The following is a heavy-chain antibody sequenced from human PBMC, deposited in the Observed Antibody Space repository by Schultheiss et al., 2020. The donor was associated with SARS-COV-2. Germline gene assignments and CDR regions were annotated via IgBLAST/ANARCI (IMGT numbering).Heavy chain of an antibody. Sequence: SQTLSLTCTVSGGSISSGGYYWSWIRQPPGKGLEWIGSIYYSGSTYYNPSLKSRVTISVDTSKNQFSLKLSSVTAADTAVYYCARGATYYDFWSGYRRSFRAFDIRGQGTMVTVSS. J-gene: IGHJ3*02. CDR2: IYYSGST. CDR3: ARGATYYDFWSGYRRSFRAFDI. V-gene: IGHV4-39*01. D-gene: IGHD3-3*01. CDR1: GGSISSGGYY.